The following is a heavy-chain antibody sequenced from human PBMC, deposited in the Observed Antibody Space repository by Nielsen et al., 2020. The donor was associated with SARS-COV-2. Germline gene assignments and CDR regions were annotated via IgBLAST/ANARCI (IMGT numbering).Heavy chain of an antibody. CDR2: VNSKNGDT. Sequence: ASVKVSCKASGYTFSDYFIHWVRQAPGQGLEWMGRVNSKNGDTNYAQKFQDRVTVTRVTMTRDTSISTASLELRRLTSDDTASYYCAREELAGRDFDYWGQGTLVAVSS. CDR1: GYTFSDYF. CDR3: AREELAGRDFDY. J-gene: IGHJ4*02. V-gene: IGHV1-2*06. D-gene: IGHD6-19*01.